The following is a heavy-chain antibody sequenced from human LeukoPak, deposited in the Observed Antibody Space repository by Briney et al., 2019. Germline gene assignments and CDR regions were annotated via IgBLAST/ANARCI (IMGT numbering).Heavy chain of an antibody. D-gene: IGHD1-20*01. J-gene: IGHJ3*02. CDR1: GGSISSTTYY. Sequence: PSETLSLTCTVSGGSISSTTYYWAWIRQPPGKDLEWIGSIHYSGSTYYNPSLKSRVTISVDTSKNQFSLKLSSVTAADTAVYYCARSLSGTFDIWGQGTMVTVSS. V-gene: IGHV4-39*01. CDR3: ARSLSGTFDI. CDR2: IHYSGST.